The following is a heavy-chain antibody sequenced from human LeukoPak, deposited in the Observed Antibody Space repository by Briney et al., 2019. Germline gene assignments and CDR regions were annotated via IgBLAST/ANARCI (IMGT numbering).Heavy chain of an antibody. J-gene: IGHJ4*02. CDR3: ARLGIGDVP. CDR1: GGSIFSTSYY. D-gene: IGHD3-10*01. V-gene: IGHV4-39*07. CDR2: IYYSGST. Sequence: PSETLSLTCTVSGGSIFSTSYYWGWIRQPPGKGLEWIGNIYYSGSTYYNPSLKSRVTISVDTSKNQFSLKLSSVTAADTAVYYCARLGIGDVPWGQGTLVTVSS.